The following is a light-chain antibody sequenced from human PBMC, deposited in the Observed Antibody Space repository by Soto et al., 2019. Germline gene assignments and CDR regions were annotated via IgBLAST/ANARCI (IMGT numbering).Light chain of an antibody. CDR1: SSDVGGYNY. V-gene: IGLV2-11*01. CDR2: DVS. CDR3: CSYAGSYNNV. J-gene: IGLJ1*01. Sequence: SAVTQPRSVSGSPGQSVTISCTGTSSDVGGYNYVSWYQQHPGKAPKLMIYDVSKRPSGVPDRFSGSKSGNTASLTISGLQAEDEADYYCCSYAGSYNNVFGTGTKVTVL.